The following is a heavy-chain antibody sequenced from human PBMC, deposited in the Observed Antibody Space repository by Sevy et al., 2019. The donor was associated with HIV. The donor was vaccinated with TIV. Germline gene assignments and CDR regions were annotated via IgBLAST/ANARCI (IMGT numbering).Heavy chain of an antibody. D-gene: IGHD3-16*01. CDR1: GFTFNNFW. J-gene: IGHJ4*01. Sequence: GGSLRLSCVASGFTFNNFWMAWVRQAPGKGLEWFANIKPDGSESNHVGSVKGRFTISSDNVKNSLYLQMSSLTAEDTAVYYCARDVGGGYFDYWGQGTLVTVSS. CDR3: ARDVGGGYFDY. CDR2: IKPDGSES. V-gene: IGHV3-7*03.